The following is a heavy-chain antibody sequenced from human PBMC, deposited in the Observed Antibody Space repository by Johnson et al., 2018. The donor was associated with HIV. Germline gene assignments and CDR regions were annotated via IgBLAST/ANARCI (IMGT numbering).Heavy chain of an antibody. Sequence: QVQLVESGGGVVQPGRSLRLSCAASGFTFSSYAKHWVRQAPGKGLEWVAVISYDGSNKYYADSVKGRFTISRDNSKNTLYLHMYSLRAEDTAVYYCAKGDWSGGSCYSFTDAFDIWGQGTMVTVSS. V-gene: IGHV3-30-3*01. CDR3: AKGDWSGGSCYSFTDAFDI. J-gene: IGHJ3*02. D-gene: IGHD2-15*01. CDR2: ISYDGSNK. CDR1: GFTFSSYA.